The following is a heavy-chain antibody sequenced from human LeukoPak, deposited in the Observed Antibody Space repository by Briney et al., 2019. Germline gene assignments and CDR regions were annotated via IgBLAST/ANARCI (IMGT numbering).Heavy chain of an antibody. Sequence: PGGSLRLSCAASGFTFSSYEMNWVRQAPGKGLEWVSYISSSGSTICYADSVKGRFTISRDNAKNSLYLQMNSLRAEDTAVYYCAREERWFGQLFTWFDPWGQGTLVTVSS. D-gene: IGHD3-10*01. J-gene: IGHJ5*02. V-gene: IGHV3-48*03. CDR1: GFTFSSYE. CDR2: ISSSGSTI. CDR3: AREERWFGQLFTWFDP.